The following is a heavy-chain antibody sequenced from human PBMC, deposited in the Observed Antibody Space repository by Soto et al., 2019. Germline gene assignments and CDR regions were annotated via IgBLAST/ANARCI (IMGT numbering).Heavy chain of an antibody. CDR3: AGDSTVATHVFDI. D-gene: IGHD1-7*01. V-gene: IGHV1-69*13. CDR2: IIPSFGTA. Sequence: SVKVSCKASGGTLSSYAISWVRQAPGQGLEWMGGIIPSFGTANYAQKFQGRVTITADEFTSTAYLELSSLGSEDTAVFYCAGDSTVATHVFDIWGKGTMFTVS. CDR1: GGTLSSYA. J-gene: IGHJ3*02.